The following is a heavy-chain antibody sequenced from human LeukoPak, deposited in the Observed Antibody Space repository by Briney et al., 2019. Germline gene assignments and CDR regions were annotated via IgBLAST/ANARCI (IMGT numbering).Heavy chain of an antibody. CDR1: AYTFTGYY. CDR2: INPNSGGT. Sequence: ASVKVSCKASAYTFTGYYMHWVRQAPGQGLEWMGRINPNSGGTNYAQKFQGRVTMARDTSISTAYMELSRLRSDDTAVYYCARDTTMVRGVIKRARFDYWGQGTLVTVSS. D-gene: IGHD3-10*01. CDR3: ARDTTMVRGVIKRARFDY. J-gene: IGHJ4*02. V-gene: IGHV1-2*06.